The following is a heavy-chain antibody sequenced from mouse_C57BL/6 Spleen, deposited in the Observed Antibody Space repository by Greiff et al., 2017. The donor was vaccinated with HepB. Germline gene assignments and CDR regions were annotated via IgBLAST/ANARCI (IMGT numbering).Heavy chain of an antibody. V-gene: IGHV1-59*01. CDR2: IDPSDSYT. Sequence: QVQLQQPGAELVRPGTSVKLSCKASGYTFTSYWMHWVKQRPGQGLEWIGVIDPSDSYTNYNQKFKGKATLTVDTSSSTAYMHLSSLTSEDSAVSYSAKGSLGGPWFAYWGQGTLVTVSA. J-gene: IGHJ3*01. CDR3: AKGSLGGPWFAY. D-gene: IGHD6-5*01. CDR1: GYTFTSYW.